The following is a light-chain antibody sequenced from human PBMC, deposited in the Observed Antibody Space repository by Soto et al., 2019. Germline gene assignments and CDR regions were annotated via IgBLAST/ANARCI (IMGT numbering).Light chain of an antibody. CDR1: QGVRRS. Sequence: EIVLTQSPATLSLSPGERATLSCRASQGVRRSFAWYQQKLGQAPRLLIYDTSTRATGVTARFSGSGSGTDFTLTISNFEPEDFAVYFCQESTNWPGYRFGQGTTLDIK. CDR3: QESTNWPGYR. V-gene: IGKV3-11*01. CDR2: DTS. J-gene: IGKJ2*03.